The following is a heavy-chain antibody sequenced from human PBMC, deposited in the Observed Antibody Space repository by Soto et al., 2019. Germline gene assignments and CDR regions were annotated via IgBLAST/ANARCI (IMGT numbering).Heavy chain of an antibody. J-gene: IGHJ5*02. D-gene: IGHD2-2*01. Sequence: ASVKVSCKASGGTFSSYAISWVRQAPGQGLEWMGGIIPIFGTANYAQKFQGRVTITADESTSTAYMELSSLRSEDTAVYYCASMVPPVVQAAIGWFDPWGQGTLVTVSS. CDR1: GGTFSSYA. CDR3: ASMVPPVVQAAIGWFDP. CDR2: IIPIFGTA. V-gene: IGHV1-69*13.